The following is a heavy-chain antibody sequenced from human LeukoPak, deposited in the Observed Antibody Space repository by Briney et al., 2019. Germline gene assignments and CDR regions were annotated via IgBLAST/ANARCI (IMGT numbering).Heavy chain of an antibody. CDR3: AREKGYSGSYTFDY. J-gene: IGHJ4*02. D-gene: IGHD1-26*01. V-gene: IGHV1-69*13. CDR2: IIPIFGTA. Sequence: ASVKVSCKASGGTFSSYAISWVRQAPGQGLEWMGGIIPIFGTANYAQKFQGRVTITADESTSTAYMELSSLRSEDTAVYYRAREKGYSGSYTFDYWGQGTLVTVSS. CDR1: GGTFSSYA.